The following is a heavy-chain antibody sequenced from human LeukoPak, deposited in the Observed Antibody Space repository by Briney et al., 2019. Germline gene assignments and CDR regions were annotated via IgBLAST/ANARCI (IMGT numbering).Heavy chain of an antibody. CDR1: GFTLSSYA. V-gene: IGHV3-23*01. Sequence: GGSLRLSCAASGFTLSSYAMSWVRQVPGKGLGWVSGISSSGGSTYYADSVKGRFTISRDISKNTVHLQMNSLRAEDTALYYCTKGGGIASAGTDFDFWGQGTLVTVSS. J-gene: IGHJ4*02. CDR3: TKGGGIASAGTDFDF. D-gene: IGHD6-13*01. CDR2: ISSSGGST.